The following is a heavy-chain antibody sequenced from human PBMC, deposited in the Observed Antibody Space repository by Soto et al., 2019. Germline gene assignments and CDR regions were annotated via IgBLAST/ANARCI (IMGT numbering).Heavy chain of an antibody. D-gene: IGHD7-27*01. CDR1: EYIFTNYD. CDR2: MNPNNEKT. V-gene: IGHV1-8*01. Sequence: QVQLVQSGAEVKKPGASVKVSCKASEYIFTNYDFNWVRQAPGQGFEWMGWMNPNNEKTGYAQKFQGXVTXTXVTAISTAYMELSSLRSDDTAVYYCARGPRNWGFDYWGQGTLVIVSS. CDR3: ARGPRNWGFDY. J-gene: IGHJ4*02.